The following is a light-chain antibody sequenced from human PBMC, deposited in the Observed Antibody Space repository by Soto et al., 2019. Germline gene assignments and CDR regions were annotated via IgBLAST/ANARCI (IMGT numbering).Light chain of an antibody. CDR2: EVT. Sequence: QSALTQPASVSGSPGQSITISCTGTSSDVGGYIYVSWYQRHPGKAPKLLIYEVTNRPSGVSNRFSGSKSGNTASLTISGLQPEDEADYYCSSYTSTNTEVFGGGTKLTVL. CDR3: SSYTSTNTEV. V-gene: IGLV2-14*01. CDR1: SSDVGGYIY. J-gene: IGLJ2*01.